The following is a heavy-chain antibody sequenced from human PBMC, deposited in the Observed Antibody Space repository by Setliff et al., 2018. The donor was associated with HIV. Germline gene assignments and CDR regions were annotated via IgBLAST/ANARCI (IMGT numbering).Heavy chain of an antibody. D-gene: IGHD2-15*01. V-gene: IGHV5-51*01. Sequence: PGESLTLSCKGSGYSFTSYWIGWVRQMPGKVLEWMGIIYPGDSDTRYSPSFQGQVTISADKSISTAYLQWSSLKASDTAMYYCARHLRGGYCSGGSCFNYAFDIWGQGTMVTV. CDR1: GYSFTSYW. CDR2: IYPGDSDT. J-gene: IGHJ3*02. CDR3: ARHLRGGYCSGGSCFNYAFDI.